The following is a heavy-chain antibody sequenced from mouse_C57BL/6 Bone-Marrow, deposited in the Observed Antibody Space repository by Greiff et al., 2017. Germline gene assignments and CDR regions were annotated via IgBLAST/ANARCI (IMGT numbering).Heavy chain of an antibody. Sequence: QVHVKQPGAELVKPGASVKMSCKASGYTFTSYWITWVKQRPGQGLEWIGDIYPGSGSTNYNEKFKSKATLTVDTSSSTAYMQLSSLTSEDSAVYYCARFSNWDKVGYWGQGTTLTVSS. J-gene: IGHJ2*01. D-gene: IGHD4-1*01. CDR2: IYPGSGST. CDR1: GYTFTSYW. CDR3: ARFSNWDKVGY. V-gene: IGHV1-55*01.